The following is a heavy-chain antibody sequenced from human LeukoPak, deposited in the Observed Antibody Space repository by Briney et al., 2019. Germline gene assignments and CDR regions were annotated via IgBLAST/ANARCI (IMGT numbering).Heavy chain of an antibody. CDR1: GYTLTELS. D-gene: IGHD3-22*01. V-gene: IGHV1-24*01. J-gene: IGHJ4*02. CDR3: ARAAYYYDGSGYYLGD. Sequence: AASVKVSCKVSGYTLTELSMHWVRQAPGKGLEWMGGFDPEDGETIYAQKFQGRVTMTEDTSTDTAYMELSRLRSDDTALYYCARAAYYYDGSGYYLGDWGQGTLVTVSS. CDR2: FDPEDGET.